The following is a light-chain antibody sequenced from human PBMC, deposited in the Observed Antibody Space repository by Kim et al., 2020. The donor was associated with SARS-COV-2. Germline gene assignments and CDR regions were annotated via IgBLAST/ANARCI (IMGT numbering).Light chain of an antibody. V-gene: IGKV3-11*01. Sequence: VSPEESSTLAFRASQGVSRYLALYQQKASQAPRLLIYDASNGATGIPARFGGSGSGTDFTPTLSCLAPGDFAVYYWQQRTNWPLTFGGGTKVDIE. J-gene: IGKJ4*01. CDR1: QGVSRY. CDR2: DAS. CDR3: QQRTNWPLT.